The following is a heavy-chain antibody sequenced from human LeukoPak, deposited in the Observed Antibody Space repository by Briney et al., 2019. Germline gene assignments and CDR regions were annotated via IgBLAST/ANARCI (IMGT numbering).Heavy chain of an antibody. V-gene: IGHV1-18*01. Sequence: ASVKVSCKASGYTFTSHDVSWVRQAPGEGLEWMGWISTHNGNTNYARKLQGRVTLTTDTSTSTAYMELRSLRSDDTAVYYCARETMVRGVTSYYFEYWGQGTLVTVSS. CDR2: ISTHNGNT. CDR3: ARETMVRGVTSYYFEY. J-gene: IGHJ4*02. CDR1: GYTFTSHD. D-gene: IGHD3-10*01.